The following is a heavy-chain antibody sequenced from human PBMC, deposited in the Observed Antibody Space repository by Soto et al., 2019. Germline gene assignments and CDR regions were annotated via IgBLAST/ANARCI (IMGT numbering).Heavy chain of an antibody. J-gene: IGHJ4*02. Sequence: GGSLRLSCAGSGLTFRNDWLSWVRQAPGKGLEWVANINQDGSERYYVDSVRGRFTLSRDNVENSLYLQLNSLRPEDTAVYYCAVYGYVESAAAYWGRGTLVAVCS. CDR1: GLTFRNDW. D-gene: IGHD5-12*01. CDR2: INQDGSER. V-gene: IGHV3-7*03. CDR3: AVYGYVESAAAY.